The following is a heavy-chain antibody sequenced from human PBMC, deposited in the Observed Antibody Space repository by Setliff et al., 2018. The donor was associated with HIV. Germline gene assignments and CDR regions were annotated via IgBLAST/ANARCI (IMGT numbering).Heavy chain of an antibody. V-gene: IGHV4-61*05. CDR2: IYTTGST. D-gene: IGHD3-22*01. CDR3: ARLRITMIMMLNYFDY. J-gene: IGHJ4*02. Sequence: KTSETLSLTCSVSGDSIFTSTYYWGWIRQPPGKRLEWIRYIYTTGSTNYNPSLKSRVTMSVDTSKNQFSLRLTSVTAADTAVYFCARLRITMIMMLNYFDYWGQGTLVTVSS. CDR1: GDSIFTSTYY.